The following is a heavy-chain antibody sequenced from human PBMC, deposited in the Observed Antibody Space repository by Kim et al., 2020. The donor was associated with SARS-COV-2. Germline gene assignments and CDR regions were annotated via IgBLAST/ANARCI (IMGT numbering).Heavy chain of an antibody. CDR3: ATQGSSSWKHYFDF. CDR2: IYPGDSDS. J-gene: IGHJ4*02. Sequence: VESLKISCRGSGYSFTSYWIGWVRQMPGKGLEWMGIIYPGDSDSRYSPSFQGQVTISADKSISTAYLQLSSLKASDTAVYYCATQGSSSWKHYFDFWDQGTLVTVSS. CDR1: GYSFTSYW. V-gene: IGHV5-51*01. D-gene: IGHD6-13*01.